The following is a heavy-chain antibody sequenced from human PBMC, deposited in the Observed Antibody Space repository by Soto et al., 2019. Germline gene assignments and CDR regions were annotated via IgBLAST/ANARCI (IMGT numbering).Heavy chain of an antibody. Sequence: PVESLKISCKGSGYSFTSNWICCVLQMPGKGLEWMGIIYPGDSDTRYSPPFQGQVTISADKSISTAYPQWSRLKASDSAMYYCARMDSSALGIDYWGQGTLVTVSS. CDR2: IYPGDSDT. CDR3: ARMDSSALGIDY. V-gene: IGHV5-51*01. D-gene: IGHD3-22*01. CDR1: GYSFTSNW. J-gene: IGHJ4*02.